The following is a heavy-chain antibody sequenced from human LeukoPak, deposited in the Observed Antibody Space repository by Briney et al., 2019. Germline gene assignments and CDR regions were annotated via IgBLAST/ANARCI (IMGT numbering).Heavy chain of an antibody. CDR3: ARDHPSYYDFWSGYDFDY. Sequence: ASVKVSCKASGYTFTSYGISWVRQAPGQGLEWVGWISAYNGNTNYAQKLQGRVTMTTDTSTSTAYMELRSLRSDDTAVYYCARDHPSYYDFWSGYDFDYWGQGTLVTVSS. D-gene: IGHD3-3*01. V-gene: IGHV1-18*01. CDR2: ISAYNGNT. CDR1: GYTFTSYG. J-gene: IGHJ4*02.